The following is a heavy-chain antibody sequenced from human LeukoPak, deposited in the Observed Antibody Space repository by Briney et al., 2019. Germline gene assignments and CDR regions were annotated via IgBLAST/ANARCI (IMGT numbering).Heavy chain of an antibody. CDR3: ARALYHTFDY. CDR1: GYSFTTYG. D-gene: IGHD2-2*01. CDR2: ISANNNNT. J-gene: IGHJ4*02. V-gene: IGHV1-18*01. Sequence: ASVKVSCKASGYSFTTYGISWVRQAPGQGLEWMGWISANNNNTDNVQRLQGRVTMTTDTSTSTAYMELRSLRSDDTAVYYCARALYHTFDYWGQGTLVTVSS.